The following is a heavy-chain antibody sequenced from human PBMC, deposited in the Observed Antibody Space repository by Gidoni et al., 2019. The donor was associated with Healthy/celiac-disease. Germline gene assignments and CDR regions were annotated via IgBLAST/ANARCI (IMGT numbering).Heavy chain of an antibody. D-gene: IGHD6-6*01. CDR3: ARRSSIAARAENWFDP. CDR2: ISSSGSTI. Sequence: QVQLVESGGGLVKPGGSLRLSCAASGFTFSDYYMGWIRQAPGKGLEWVSYISSSGSTIYYADSVKGRFTISRDNAKNSLYLQMNSLRAEDTAVYYCARRSSIAARAENWFDPWGQGTLVTVSS. CDR1: GFTFSDYY. J-gene: IGHJ5*02. V-gene: IGHV3-11*01.